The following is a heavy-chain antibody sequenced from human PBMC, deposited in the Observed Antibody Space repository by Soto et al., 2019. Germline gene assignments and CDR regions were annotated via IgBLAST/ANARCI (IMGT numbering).Heavy chain of an antibody. CDR3: ARGAVDTAMVSYYYYYMDV. CDR2: INAGNGNT. V-gene: IGHV1-3*01. CDR1: GYTFTSYA. Sequence: ASVKVSCKASGYTFTSYAMHWVRQAPGQRLEWMGWINAGNGNTKYSQKFQGRVTITRDTSASTAYMELSSLRSEGTAVYYCARGAVDTAMVSYYYYYMDVWGKGTTVTVSS. J-gene: IGHJ6*03. D-gene: IGHD5-18*01.